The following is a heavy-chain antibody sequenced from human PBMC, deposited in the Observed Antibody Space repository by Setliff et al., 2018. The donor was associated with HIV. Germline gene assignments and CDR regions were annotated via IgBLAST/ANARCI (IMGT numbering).Heavy chain of an antibody. D-gene: IGHD1-7*01. Sequence: LSLTCTVSGGSISSGHYFWGWIRLVPGRGLEWIGSISDSGTTFYKPSLKSRVAISVDTSKKQFSLNLSSATAADTAVYYCARRNWNYGTVYPFDIWGQGTMVTVSS. CDR1: GGSISSGHYF. V-gene: IGHV4-39*01. CDR3: ARRNWNYGTVYPFDI. J-gene: IGHJ3*02. CDR2: ISDSGTT.